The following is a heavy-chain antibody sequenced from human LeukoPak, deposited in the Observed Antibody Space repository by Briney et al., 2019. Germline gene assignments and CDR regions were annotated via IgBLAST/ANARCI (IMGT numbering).Heavy chain of an antibody. D-gene: IGHD3-22*01. V-gene: IGHV1-46*01. J-gene: IGHJ4*02. CDR1: GYTFTSYY. CDR3: ARDVYYYDSSGYNGY. Sequence: ASVKVSCKASGYTFTSYYMHWVRQAPGQGLEWMGIINPSGGSTSYAQKFQGRVTMTRDMSTSTVYMELSSLRSEDTAVYYCARDVYYYDSSGYNGYWGQGTLVTVSS. CDR2: INPSGGST.